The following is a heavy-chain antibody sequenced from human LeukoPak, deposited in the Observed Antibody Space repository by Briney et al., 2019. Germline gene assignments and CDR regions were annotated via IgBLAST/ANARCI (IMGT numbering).Heavy chain of an antibody. J-gene: IGHJ4*02. CDR2: ISSSSSYI. Sequence: GGSLRLSCAASGFTYSNYWMSWVRQAPGKGLEWVSSISSSSSYIYYADSVKGRFTISRDKSKNTLYLQMNSLRAEDTAVYYCAKGLAVAGHFDYWGQGTLVTVSS. D-gene: IGHD6-19*01. CDR1: GFTYSNYW. V-gene: IGHV3-21*04. CDR3: AKGLAVAGHFDY.